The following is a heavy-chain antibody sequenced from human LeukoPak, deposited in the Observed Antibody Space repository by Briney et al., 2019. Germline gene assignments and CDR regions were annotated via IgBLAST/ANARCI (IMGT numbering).Heavy chain of an antibody. CDR2: INHSGST. D-gene: IGHD5-24*01. Sequence: SETLSLTCAVYGGSFSGYYWSWIRQPPGKGLEWIGEINHSGSTNYNPSLKCRVTISVDTSKNQFSLKLSSVTAADTAVYYCAGAVEMATAFDYWGQGTLVTVSS. V-gene: IGHV4-34*01. CDR1: GGSFSGYY. CDR3: AGAVEMATAFDY. J-gene: IGHJ4*02.